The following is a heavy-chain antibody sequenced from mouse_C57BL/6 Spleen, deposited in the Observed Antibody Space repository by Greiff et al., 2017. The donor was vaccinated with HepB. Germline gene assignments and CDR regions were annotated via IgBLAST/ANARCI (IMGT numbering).Heavy chain of an antibody. CDR3: ARWTTVPYDY. V-gene: IGHV1-4*01. CDR2: INPSSGYT. Sequence: VQLQQSGAELARPGASVKMSCKASGYTFTSYTMHWVKQRPGQGLEWIGYINPSSGYTKYNQKFKDKATLTADKSSSTAYMQLSSLTSEDSAVYYCARWTTVPYDYWGQGTTLTVSS. J-gene: IGHJ2*01. CDR1: GYTFTSYT. D-gene: IGHD1-1*01.